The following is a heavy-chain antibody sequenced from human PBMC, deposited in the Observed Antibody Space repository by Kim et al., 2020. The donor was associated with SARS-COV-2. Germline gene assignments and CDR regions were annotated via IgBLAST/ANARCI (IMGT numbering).Heavy chain of an antibody. V-gene: IGHV5-10-1*01. CDR3: ARHSGRENWNDVSD. J-gene: IGHJ4*02. CDR2: IDPSDSYT. CDR1: GYTFTSYW. Sequence: GESLKISCKGSGYTFTSYWISWVRQMPGKGLEWMGRIDPSDSYTNYSPSVQGHVTISTDKSVSTAYLQWSSLKASDTAMYYCARHSGRENWNDVSDWGQGTLVTVSS. D-gene: IGHD1-1*01.